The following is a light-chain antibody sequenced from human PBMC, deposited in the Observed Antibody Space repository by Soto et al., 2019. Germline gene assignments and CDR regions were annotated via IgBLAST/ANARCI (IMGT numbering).Light chain of an antibody. CDR1: QSVSSN. Sequence: IVMTQAPATLSVGPGGRPTLSSRASQSVSSNLAWYQQKPGQAPRLLIYGASTRATGIPARFSGSGSGTEFTLTICSLQSEDFAVYYCQQYNNWPLTFGQGTQVDIK. J-gene: IGKJ1*01. CDR2: GAS. V-gene: IGKV3-15*01. CDR3: QQYNNWPLT.